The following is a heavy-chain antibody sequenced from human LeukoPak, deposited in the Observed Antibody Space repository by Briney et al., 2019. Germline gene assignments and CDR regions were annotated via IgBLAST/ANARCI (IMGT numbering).Heavy chain of an antibody. V-gene: IGHV4-39*01. CDR2: IYYSGST. CDR1: GGSISSGGYS. J-gene: IGHJ3*02. Sequence: SETLSLTCAVSGGSISSGGYSWSWIRQPPGKGLEWIGSIYYSGSTYYNPSLKSRVTISVDTSKNQFSLKLSSVTAADTAVYYCARLSVSGNTVTNAFDIWGQGTMVTVSS. D-gene: IGHD4-17*01. CDR3: ARLSVSGNTVTNAFDI.